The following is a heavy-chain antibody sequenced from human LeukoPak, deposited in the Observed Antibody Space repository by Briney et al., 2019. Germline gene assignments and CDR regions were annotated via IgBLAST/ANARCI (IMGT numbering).Heavy chain of an antibody. CDR1: GYTFTGYY. Sequence: GASVKVSCKASGYTFTGYYMHWVRQAPGQGLEWMGWINPNSGGTNYAQKFQGRVTMTRDTSISTAYMELSRLRSDDTAVYYCARDYNPWFGALFGWFDPWGQGTLVTVSS. CDR2: INPNSGGT. V-gene: IGHV1-2*02. D-gene: IGHD3-10*01. CDR3: ARDYNPWFGALFGWFDP. J-gene: IGHJ5*02.